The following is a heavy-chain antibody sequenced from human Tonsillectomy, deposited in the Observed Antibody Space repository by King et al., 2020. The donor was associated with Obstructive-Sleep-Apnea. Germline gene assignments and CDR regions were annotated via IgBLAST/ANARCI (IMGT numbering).Heavy chain of an antibody. CDR1: GGSISTYY. CDR3: ARVVAAGPTPYNYYGMDV. J-gene: IGHJ6*02. D-gene: IGHD1-26*01. V-gene: IGHV4-59*01. CDR2: IYYSGST. Sequence: PLQESGPGLVKPSETLSLTCTVSGGSISTYYCSWIRQPPGKGLEWIGDIYYSGSTNYNPSLKSRVTISVDTSKNQFSLNLNSMTAADTAVYYCARVVAAGPTPYNYYGMDVWGQGTTVTVSS.